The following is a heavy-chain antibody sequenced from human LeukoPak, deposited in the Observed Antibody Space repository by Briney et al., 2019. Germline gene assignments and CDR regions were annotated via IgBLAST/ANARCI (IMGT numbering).Heavy chain of an antibody. D-gene: IGHD3-3*01. Sequence: ASVKVSCKTSGYTFTSYDINWVRQAPGQGLEWMGWMNPHSGNTAYAQKFQGRVTMTRNTSISTAYMEPSSLRSDDTAVYYCARKDYDFWSGYMFYNWFDPWGQGTLVTVSS. CDR2: MNPHSGNT. V-gene: IGHV1-8*01. CDR3: ARKDYDFWSGYMFYNWFDP. J-gene: IGHJ5*02. CDR1: GYTFTSYD.